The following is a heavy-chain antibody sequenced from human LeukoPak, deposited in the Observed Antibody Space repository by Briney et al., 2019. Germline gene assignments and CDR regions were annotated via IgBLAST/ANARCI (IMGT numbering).Heavy chain of an antibody. CDR2: IGTSSSRI. D-gene: IGHD2-2*01. Sequence: GGSLRLSCAASGFSFSSYSLNWVRQAPGKGLEWVSYIGTSSSRIYYADSVKGRFTISRDNAKNSLYLQMNGLRAEDTAVYYCARGPSSQFRTDYWGQGTLVTVSS. CDR3: ARGPSSQFRTDY. J-gene: IGHJ4*02. V-gene: IGHV3-48*01. CDR1: GFSFSSYS.